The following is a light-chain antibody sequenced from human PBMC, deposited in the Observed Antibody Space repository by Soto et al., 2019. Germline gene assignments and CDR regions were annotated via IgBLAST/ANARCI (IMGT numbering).Light chain of an antibody. V-gene: IGKV1-39*01. CDR2: GAS. CDR1: QTISTY. Sequence: DIQMTQSPSSLPASVGDRVTITCRASQTISTYLNWYQQRPGRAPKLLIYGASTLQSGVPSRFSGSGSGTDFTLTISSLQPEDFATYSCQQSYNVPWTFGQGTKVEI. J-gene: IGKJ1*01. CDR3: QQSYNVPWT.